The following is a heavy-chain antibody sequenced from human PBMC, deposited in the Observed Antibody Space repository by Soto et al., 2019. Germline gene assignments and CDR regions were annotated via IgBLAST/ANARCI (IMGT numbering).Heavy chain of an antibody. CDR2: IIPIFGTT. D-gene: IGHD3-16*01. Sequence: QVQLVQSETEVRKPGSSVKVSCRASGGAFGSNAISWVRQAPGQGLEWMGNIIPIFGTTKNAQKFQGRVTITADESTDTAYMEWSSLRSEDTAIYYCAREGYTFGPGAGRGALDIWGQGTMVTVSS. V-gene: IGHV1-69*15. CDR3: AREGYTFGPGAGRGALDI. CDR1: GGAFGSNA. J-gene: IGHJ3*02.